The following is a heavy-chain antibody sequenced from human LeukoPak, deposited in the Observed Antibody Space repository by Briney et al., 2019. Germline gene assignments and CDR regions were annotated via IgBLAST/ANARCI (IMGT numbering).Heavy chain of an antibody. V-gene: IGHV3-7*01. J-gene: IGHJ4*02. CDR1: GFTLRTYW. D-gene: IGHD3-9*01. CDR3: ARGVKILTGYYGGYYFDY. Sequence: GGSLRLSCAASGFTLRTYWMSWVRQAPGKGLEWVANIKQDGSEKYYVDSVKGRFTISRDNAKNSLYLQMNSLRAEDTAVYYCARGVKILTGYYGGYYFDYWGQGTLVTVSS. CDR2: IKQDGSEK.